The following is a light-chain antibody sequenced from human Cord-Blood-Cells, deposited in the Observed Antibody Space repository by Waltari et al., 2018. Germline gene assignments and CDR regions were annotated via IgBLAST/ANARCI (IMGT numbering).Light chain of an antibody. CDR3: QAWDSSTVV. J-gene: IGLJ2*01. V-gene: IGLV3-1*01. Sequence: SYALTQSPSVSVSPGQTASIPCPGDKLGYQYACWYQHKPGQSPVLVIYKDSKRPSGIPERFSGSNSGNTATLTISGTQAMDEADYYCQAWDSSTVVFGGGTKLTVL. CDR2: KDS. CDR1: KLGYQY.